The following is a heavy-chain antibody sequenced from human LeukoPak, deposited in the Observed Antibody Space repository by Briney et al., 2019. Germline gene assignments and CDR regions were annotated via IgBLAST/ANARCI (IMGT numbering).Heavy chain of an antibody. Sequence: GESLKISCKGSGYSFTSYWIGWVRQMPGKGLEWMGIIHIGDSDTRYSPSFQGQVTISADKSISTAYLQWSSLKASDTAMYYCARGYCSNGVCYRDSFDFWGQGTLVTVSS. CDR2: IHIGDSDT. CDR1: GYSFTSYW. V-gene: IGHV5-51*01. CDR3: ARGYCSNGVCYRDSFDF. D-gene: IGHD2-8*01. J-gene: IGHJ4*02.